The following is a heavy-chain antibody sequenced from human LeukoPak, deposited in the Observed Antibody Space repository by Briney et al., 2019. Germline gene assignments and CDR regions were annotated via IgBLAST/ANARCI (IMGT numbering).Heavy chain of an antibody. CDR2: IYYSGNT. CDR1: GGSIGSYY. V-gene: IGHV4-59*01. J-gene: IGHJ4*02. D-gene: IGHD1-26*01. Sequence: SETLSLTCTVSGGSIGSYYSSWIRQPPGKGLEWIGYIYYSGNTNYNPSLKSRVTISVDTSKNQFSLKLSSVTAADTAVYYCARGAGSFEYWGQGTLVTVSS. CDR3: ARGAGSFEY.